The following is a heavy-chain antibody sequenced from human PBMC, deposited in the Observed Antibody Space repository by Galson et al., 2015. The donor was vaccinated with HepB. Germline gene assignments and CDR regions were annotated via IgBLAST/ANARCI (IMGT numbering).Heavy chain of an antibody. V-gene: IGHV3-53*05. J-gene: IGHJ3*02. Sequence: SLRLSCAASGFTVSSNYMSWVRQAPGKGLEWVSVIYSGGSTYYADSVKGRFTISRDNSKNTLHLQMNSLRAEDTAVYYCARHPPPTTFDIWGQGTMVTVSS. CDR2: IYSGGST. CDR3: ARHPPPTTFDI. CDR1: GFTVSSNY. D-gene: IGHD1-26*01.